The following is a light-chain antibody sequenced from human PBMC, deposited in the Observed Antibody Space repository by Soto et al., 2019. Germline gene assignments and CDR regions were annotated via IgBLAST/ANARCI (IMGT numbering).Light chain of an antibody. Sequence: EIVLTQSPGTLSLSPGERATLSCRASQSVASSYLAWYQQKPGQAPRLLIYGASSRATGIPDRFSGSGSGTDFTLTISRLEPEDVAVYYCQHYGSTLWTFXQGTKVDIK. V-gene: IGKV3-20*01. CDR2: GAS. CDR1: QSVASSY. CDR3: QHYGSTLWT. J-gene: IGKJ1*01.